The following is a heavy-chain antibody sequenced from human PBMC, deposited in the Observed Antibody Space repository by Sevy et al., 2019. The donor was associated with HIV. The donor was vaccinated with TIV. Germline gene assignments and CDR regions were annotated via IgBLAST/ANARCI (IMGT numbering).Heavy chain of an antibody. J-gene: IGHJ6*02. V-gene: IGHV3-53*01. D-gene: IGHD3-22*01. CDR1: GFNVSSNY. CDR2: IYSGANT. Sequence: GGSLRLSCAASGFNVSSNYMNWIRQAPGKGLEWVSVIYSGANTYYADSVKGRFTISRDTSKNTLYLQMSSLRAEDTAVYYCARDRITYYYDSSGYYTSGYGMDVWGQGTTVTVSS. CDR3: ARDRITYYYDSSGYYTSGYGMDV.